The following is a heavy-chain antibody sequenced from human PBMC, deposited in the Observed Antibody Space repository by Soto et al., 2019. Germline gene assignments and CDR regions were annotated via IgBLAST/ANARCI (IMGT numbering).Heavy chain of an antibody. Sequence: QVQLQESGPGLVKPSETLSLTCTVSGVSVSSCSYYWSWIRQPPGKGLEWIGYLYYSVNTNYNPSLKRRVTISRDMSNNQFSVKLSYVTAADTAVYYCARVVYDAFDMWGQGTMVTVSS. CDR2: LYYSVNT. V-gene: IGHV4-61*01. CDR1: GVSVSSCSYY. J-gene: IGHJ3*02. CDR3: ARVVYDAFDM. D-gene: IGHD6-6*01.